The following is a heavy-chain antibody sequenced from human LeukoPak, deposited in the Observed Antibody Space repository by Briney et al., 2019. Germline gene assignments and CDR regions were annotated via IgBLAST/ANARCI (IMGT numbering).Heavy chain of an antibody. D-gene: IGHD3-10*01. CDR3: ARQGAGVPFDY. CDR2: IYYSGST. V-gene: IGHV4-59*08. J-gene: IGHJ4*02. CDR1: VGSIRSYY. Sequence: SETLSLTCTVSVGSIRSYYWSWIRQPPGKGLEWIGYIYYSGSTNYNPSLKSRVTISVDTSKNQFSLKLSSVTAADTVVYYCARQGAGVPFDYWGRGTLVTVSS.